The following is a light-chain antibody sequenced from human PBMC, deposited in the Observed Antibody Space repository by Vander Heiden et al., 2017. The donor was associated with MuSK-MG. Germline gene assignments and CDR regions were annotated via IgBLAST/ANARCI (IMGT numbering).Light chain of an antibody. CDR1: SSDVGGYDH. V-gene: IGLV2-14*01. Sequence: QSALTQPASVSGSPGQSITISCTGTSSDVGGYDHVSWYQQHPGKAPKLMIEDVSNRPSGVSKRCSGGKSGNTASLTIIGLQDEDEDEYYCSSERSSGTLDVVFGGGTKLTVL. J-gene: IGLJ2*01. CDR3: SSERSSGTLDVV. CDR2: DVS.